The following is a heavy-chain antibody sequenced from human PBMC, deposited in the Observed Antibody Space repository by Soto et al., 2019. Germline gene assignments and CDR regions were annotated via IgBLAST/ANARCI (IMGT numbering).Heavy chain of an antibody. CDR3: AKRYSGSYYAAFDV. CDR2: ISGSGGST. J-gene: IGHJ3*01. V-gene: IGHV3-23*01. D-gene: IGHD1-26*01. CDR1: GFTFSSYA. Sequence: PGGSLRLSCAASGFTFSSYAMSWVRQAPGKGLEWVSAISGSGGSTYYADSVKGRFTISRDNSKNTLYLQMDNLRADDTAVYFCAKRYSGSYYAAFDVWGQGTMVTVSS.